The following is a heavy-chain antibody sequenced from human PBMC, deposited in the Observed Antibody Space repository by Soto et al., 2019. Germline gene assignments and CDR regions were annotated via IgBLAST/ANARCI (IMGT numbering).Heavy chain of an antibody. D-gene: IGHD2-8*01. CDR1: GGSFSGYY. J-gene: IGHJ6*02. CDR3: AKLMAGAAGYGMDV. Sequence: SETLSLTCAVYGGSFSGYYWSWIRQPPGKGLEWIGEINHSGSTNYNPSLKSRVTISVDTSKNQFSLKLSSVTAADTAVYYCAKLMAGAAGYGMDVWGQGTTVTVSS. V-gene: IGHV4-34*01. CDR2: INHSGST.